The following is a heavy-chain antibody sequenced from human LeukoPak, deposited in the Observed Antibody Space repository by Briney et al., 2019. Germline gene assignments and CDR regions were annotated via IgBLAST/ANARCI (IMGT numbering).Heavy chain of an antibody. Sequence: ASVKVSCKASGYTFTSYGISWVRQAPGQGLEWMGWISAYNGNTNYAQKLQGRVTMTTDASTSTAYMELRSLRSDDTAVYYCALLGDGYSEFDYWGQGTLVTVSS. D-gene: IGHD5-24*01. V-gene: IGHV1-18*01. J-gene: IGHJ4*02. CDR2: ISAYNGNT. CDR3: ALLGDGYSEFDY. CDR1: GYTFTSYG.